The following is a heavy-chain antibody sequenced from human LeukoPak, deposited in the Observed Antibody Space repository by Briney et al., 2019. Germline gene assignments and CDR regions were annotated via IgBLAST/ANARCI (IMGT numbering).Heavy chain of an antibody. CDR1: GFTFSSYG. J-gene: IGHJ4*02. V-gene: IGHV3-33*06. Sequence: GGSLRLSCAASGFTFSSYGMHWVRQAPGKGLEWVAVIWYDGSSKYYADSVKGRFTISRDNSKNTLYLQMNSLRAEDTAVYYCAKDGDIVVVPAASYYFDYWGQGTLVTVSS. CDR2: IWYDGSSK. CDR3: AKDGDIVVVPAASYYFDY. D-gene: IGHD2-2*01.